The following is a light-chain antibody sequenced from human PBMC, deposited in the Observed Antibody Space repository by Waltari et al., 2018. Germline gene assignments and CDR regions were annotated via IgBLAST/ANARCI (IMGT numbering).Light chain of an antibody. CDR1: QSVSDH. CDR3: QQRSNWPPFT. Sequence: EIVLTQSPATLSLSPGERATLSCRASQSVSDHLAWYQQKAGQSLRLLIYDASNRATGIPARFSGSGSGTDFTLTISSLEPEDFAVYYCQQRSNWPPFTFGPGTKVDIK. J-gene: IGKJ3*01. CDR2: DAS. V-gene: IGKV3-11*01.